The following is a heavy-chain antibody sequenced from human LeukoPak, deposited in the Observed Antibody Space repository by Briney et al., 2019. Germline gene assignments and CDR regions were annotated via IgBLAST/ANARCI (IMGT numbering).Heavy chain of an antibody. CDR1: GFTFSNYE. J-gene: IGHJ4*02. D-gene: IGHD6-19*01. CDR2: ISSSDRTISGSTI. V-gene: IGHV3-48*03. Sequence: PGGSLRLSCAASGFTFSNYEMIWVRQAPGKGLEWVAYISSSDRTISGSTIYYADSVKGRFTISRDNAKNSLYLQMNSLRAEDTAVYYCAREPQRIGYSSGFLDYWGQGTLVTVSS. CDR3: AREPQRIGYSSGFLDY.